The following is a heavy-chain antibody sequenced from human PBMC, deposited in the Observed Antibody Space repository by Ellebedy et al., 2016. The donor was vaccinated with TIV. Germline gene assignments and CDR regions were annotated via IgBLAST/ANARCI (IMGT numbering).Heavy chain of an antibody. CDR2: INPDSGGT. J-gene: IGHJ6*02. CDR3: ARVLRATSGMDV. Sequence: ASVTVSCKTSGYVFTAYYIHWVRQAPGQGLEWMGWINPDSGGTNLPQQFQGRVTMTRDTSVNTAYMELTRLQSDDTAVYYCARVLRATSGMDVWGQGTTVIVS. D-gene: IGHD4/OR15-4a*01. CDR1: GYVFTAYY. V-gene: IGHV1-2*02.